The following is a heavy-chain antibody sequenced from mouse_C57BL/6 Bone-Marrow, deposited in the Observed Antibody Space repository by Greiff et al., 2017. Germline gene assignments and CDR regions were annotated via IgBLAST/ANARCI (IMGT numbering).Heavy chain of an antibody. CDR1: GFTFSSYA. J-gene: IGHJ1*03. CDR2: ISSGGDYI. Sequence: EVKLVESGEGLVKPGGSLKLSCAASGFTFSSYAMSWVRQTPEKRLEWVAYISSGGDYIYYADTVKGRFTISRDNARNTLYLQRSSLKSEDTAMYYCTRVGRYYGRWYFDVWGTGTTVTVSS. CDR3: TRVGRYYGRWYFDV. D-gene: IGHD1-1*01. V-gene: IGHV5-9-1*02.